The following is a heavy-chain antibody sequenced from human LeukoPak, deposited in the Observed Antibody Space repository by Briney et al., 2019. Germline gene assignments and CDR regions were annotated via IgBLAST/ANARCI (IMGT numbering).Heavy chain of an antibody. CDR1: GFTFSSYG. V-gene: IGHV3-30*02. CDR3: AKDPSDIVVVPAAPRFDY. CDR2: IRYDGSNK. D-gene: IGHD2-2*01. J-gene: IGHJ4*02. Sequence: GGSLRLSCAASGFTFSSYGMHWVRQAPGKGLEWVAFIRYDGSNKYYADSVKGRFTISRDNSKNTLYLQMNSLRAEDTAVYYCAKDPSDIVVVPAAPRFDYWGQGTLVTVSS.